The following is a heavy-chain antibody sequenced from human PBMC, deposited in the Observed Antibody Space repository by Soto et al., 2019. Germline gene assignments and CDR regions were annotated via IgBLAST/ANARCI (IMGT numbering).Heavy chain of an antibody. Sequence: ASVKVSCKASGYTFTSYDINWVRQATGQGLEWMGWMNPNSGNTGYAQKFQGRVTMTRNTSISTAYMELSSLRCEDTAVYYCAREVAYCGGDCYSRRNYYYYYGMDVWGQGTTVTSP. CDR3: AREVAYCGGDCYSRRNYYYYYGMDV. D-gene: IGHD2-21*02. J-gene: IGHJ6*02. V-gene: IGHV1-8*01. CDR2: MNPNSGNT. CDR1: GYTFTSYD.